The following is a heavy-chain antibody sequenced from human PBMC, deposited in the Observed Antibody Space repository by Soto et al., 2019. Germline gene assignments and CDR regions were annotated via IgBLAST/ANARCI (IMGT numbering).Heavy chain of an antibody. J-gene: IGHJ6*02. D-gene: IGHD5-18*01. CDR3: ARPRRGYSYEGPTYGMDV. V-gene: IGHV4-39*01. CDR2: IYYSGST. CDR1: GGSISSSSYY. Sequence: SETLSLTCTVSGGSISSSSYYWGWIRQPPGKGLEWIGSIYYSGSTYYNPSLKSRVTISVDTSKNQFSLKLSSVTAADTAVYYCARPRRGYSYEGPTYGMDVWGQGTTVTVSS.